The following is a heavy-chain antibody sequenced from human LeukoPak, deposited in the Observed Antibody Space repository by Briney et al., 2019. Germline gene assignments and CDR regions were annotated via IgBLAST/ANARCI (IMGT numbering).Heavy chain of an antibody. CDR3: ARVVQSTDSSGFYLPEYFQH. V-gene: IGHV4-59*08. D-gene: IGHD3-22*01. CDR1: GGSITSHF. J-gene: IGHJ1*01. CDR2: VYHSGNT. Sequence: SETLSLTCTVSGGSITSHFWTWIRQPPGTGLQWIGYVYHSGNTNFNPSLRSRASMSIDKSKSQFSLKLRSVTAADTAVYYCARVVQSTDSSGFYLPEYFQHWGQGTLVTVSS.